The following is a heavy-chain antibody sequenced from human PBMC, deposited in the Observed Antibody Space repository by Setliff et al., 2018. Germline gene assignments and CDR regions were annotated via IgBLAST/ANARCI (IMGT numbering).Heavy chain of an antibody. J-gene: IGHJ4*02. V-gene: IGHV1-18*01. CDR1: GYNFITFG. D-gene: IGHD5-12*01. CDR3: VRGPGPSVVVAMPFDR. Sequence: SVKVSCKTSGYNFITFGISWVRQAPGQGLEWMGWISPYNEKTNYAEKFQGRVTMTTDTSTTTVYIEVASLRSDDTAVYYCVRGPGPSVVVAMPFDRWGQGTLVTVSS. CDR2: ISPYNEKT.